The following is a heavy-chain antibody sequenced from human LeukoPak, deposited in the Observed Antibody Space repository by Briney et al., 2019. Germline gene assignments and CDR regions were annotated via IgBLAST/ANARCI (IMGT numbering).Heavy chain of an antibody. Sequence: PSETLSLTCTASGASISSDYWSWIRQPPGKGLELIGFISYSGSTTYNPSLKSRVTISVDTSRSQFSLKLTSVTAADTAVYYCARLGSNNGWYWHLDVWGRGTLVTVSS. D-gene: IGHD2-8*01. V-gene: IGHV4-59*08. CDR1: GASISSDY. CDR3: ARLGSNNGWYWHLDV. J-gene: IGHJ2*01. CDR2: ISYSGST.